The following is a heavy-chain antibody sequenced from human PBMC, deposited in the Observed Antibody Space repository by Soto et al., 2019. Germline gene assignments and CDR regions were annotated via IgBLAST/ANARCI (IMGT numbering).Heavy chain of an antibody. CDR2: ISGSGDDI. D-gene: IGHD6-13*01. J-gene: IGHJ3*01. V-gene: IGHV3-23*01. CDR1: GFIFSTYA. Sequence: HPGGSLRLSCATSGFIFSTYAMSWVRQAPGKGLEWLSGISGSGDDIYFADSVMGRCTISRDNSKNTLYLQINSLRAEDSALYYCAKTHYSSTWGDAFDVWGQGTLVTVSS. CDR3: AKTHYSSTWGDAFDV.